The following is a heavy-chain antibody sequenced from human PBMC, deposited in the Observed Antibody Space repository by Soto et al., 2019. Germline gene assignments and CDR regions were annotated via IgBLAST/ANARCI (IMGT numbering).Heavy chain of an antibody. CDR1: GFTLSGHG. J-gene: IGHJ4*02. CDR3: AREKNSGYCRTVAY. D-gene: IGHD2-15*01. CDR2: VTHDGTER. Sequence: QVQLVASGGGVVQPGRSLSLSCAASGFTLSGHGLHWVRQAPGKGLEWVAVVTHDGTERHYPDSVKGRFTNTRDISKNTFYLQMNSLRVEDTAMDYCAREKNSGYCRTVAYWGQGTLVPVSS. V-gene: IGHV3-30*03.